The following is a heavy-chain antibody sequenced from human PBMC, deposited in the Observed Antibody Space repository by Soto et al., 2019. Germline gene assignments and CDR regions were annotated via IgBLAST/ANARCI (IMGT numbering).Heavy chain of an antibody. Sequence: NPSETLSLTCAVYGGSFSGYYWSWIRQPPGKGLEWIGEINHSGSTNYNPSLKSRVTISVDTSKNQFSLKLSSVTAADTAVYYCARVGVRTRRGEVAHCFDYWGQGTLVTVSS. CDR2: INHSGST. J-gene: IGHJ4*02. CDR1: GGSFSGYY. V-gene: IGHV4-34*01. D-gene: IGHD3-10*01. CDR3: ARVGVRTRRGEVAHCFDY.